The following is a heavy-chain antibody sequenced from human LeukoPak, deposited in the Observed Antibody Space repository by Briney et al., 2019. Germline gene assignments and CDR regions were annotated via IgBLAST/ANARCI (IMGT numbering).Heavy chain of an antibody. CDR1: GLTFTSYW. D-gene: IGHD3-3*01. J-gene: IGHJ4*02. Sequence: AGGSLILSCAAPGLTFTSYWMHWVRQAPGKGLESVAYIHPDGTEKYYMESLRGRFAISRDNAKNSLYLQMSNLRDEDTAVYYCTSRYDFWSGYFQGYYFDFWGQGSLVTVSS. CDR2: IHPDGTEK. V-gene: IGHV3-7*01. CDR3: TSRYDFWSGYFQGYYFDF.